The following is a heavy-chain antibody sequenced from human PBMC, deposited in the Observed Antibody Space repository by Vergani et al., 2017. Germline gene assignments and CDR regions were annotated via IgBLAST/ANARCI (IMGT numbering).Heavy chain of an antibody. CDR1: GFTFSSYW. CDR2: IKQDGSEK. V-gene: IGHV3-7*01. D-gene: IGHD3-3*01. Sequence: EVQLVESGGGLVKPGGSLRLSCAASGFTFSSYWMSWVRQAPGKGLEWVANIKQDGSEKYYVDSVKGRFTISRDNSKNTLYLQMNSLRAEDTAVYYCARDRNFGVVITAFDYWGQGTLVTVSS. CDR3: ARDRNFGVVITAFDY. J-gene: IGHJ4*02.